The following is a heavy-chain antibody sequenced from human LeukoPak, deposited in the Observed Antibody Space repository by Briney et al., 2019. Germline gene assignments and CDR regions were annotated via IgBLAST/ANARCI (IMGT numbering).Heavy chain of an antibody. V-gene: IGHV1-46*01. D-gene: IGHD6-13*01. Sequence: EASVKVSCKASGYTFTSYYMHWVRQAPGQGLEWMGIINPSGGSTSYTQKFQGRVTMTRDTSTSTVYMELSSLRSEDTAVYYCARASYSSSWCYRPHFDYWGQGTLVTVSS. J-gene: IGHJ4*02. CDR2: INPSGGST. CDR1: GYTFTSYY. CDR3: ARASYSSSWCYRPHFDY.